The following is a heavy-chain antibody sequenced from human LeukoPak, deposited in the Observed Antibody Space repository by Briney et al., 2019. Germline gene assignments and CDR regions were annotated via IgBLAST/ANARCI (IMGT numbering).Heavy chain of an antibody. V-gene: IGHV5-51*01. CDR2: IYPGDSDT. D-gene: IGHD3-9*01. Sequence: SGESLKISCKGSGYSFTSYWIGWVRQMPGKGLEWMGIIYPGDSDTRYSPSFQGQVTISADKSISTAYLQWSSLKASDTAMYYCARLGYHDILTGTMGDAFDIWGQGTMVTVSS. CDR1: GYSFTSYW. J-gene: IGHJ3*02. CDR3: ARLGYHDILTGTMGDAFDI.